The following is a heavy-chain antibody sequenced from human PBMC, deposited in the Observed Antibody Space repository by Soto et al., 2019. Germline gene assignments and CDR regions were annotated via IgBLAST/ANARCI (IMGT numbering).Heavy chain of an antibody. CDR2: IYPGDSDT. CDR3: ERLILGATDAFDI. D-gene: IGHD1-26*01. Sequence: PXESLRVSWKCSGYSCTSYWSGLVLQMSGKGLEWMGIIYPGDSDTRYSPSLQGQVTISADKSISTAYLQWSSLKASDTAMYHCERLILGATDAFDIWGQGTMVTVSS. V-gene: IGHV5-51*01. CDR1: GYSCTSYW. J-gene: IGHJ3*02.